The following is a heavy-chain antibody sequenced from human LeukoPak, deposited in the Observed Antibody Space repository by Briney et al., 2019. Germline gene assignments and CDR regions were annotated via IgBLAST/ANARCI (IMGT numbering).Heavy chain of an antibody. Sequence: SETLSLTCAVYGGSFSGYYWSWIRQPPGKGLEWIGEINHSGSTNYNPSLKSRVTISVDTSKNQFSLKLSSVTAADTAVYYCARRRRYYYDSSGYYYDYWGQGTLVTVSS. V-gene: IGHV4-34*01. D-gene: IGHD3-22*01. CDR2: INHSGST. J-gene: IGHJ4*02. CDR1: GGSFSGYY. CDR3: ARRRRYYYDSSGYYYDY.